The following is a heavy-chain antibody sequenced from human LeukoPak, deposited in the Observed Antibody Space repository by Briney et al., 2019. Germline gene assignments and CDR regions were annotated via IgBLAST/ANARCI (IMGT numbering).Heavy chain of an antibody. D-gene: IGHD2-2*01. CDR3: ARVVPAAIDQGGFDY. Sequence: SETLSLTCTVSGYSISSGYYWGWIRQSPGKGLEWIGSIYHSGSTYYNPSLKSRVTISVDTSKNQFSLKLSSVTAADTAVYYCARVVPAAIDQGGFDYWGQGTLVTVSS. CDR2: IYHSGST. CDR1: GYSISSGYY. V-gene: IGHV4-38-2*02. J-gene: IGHJ4*02.